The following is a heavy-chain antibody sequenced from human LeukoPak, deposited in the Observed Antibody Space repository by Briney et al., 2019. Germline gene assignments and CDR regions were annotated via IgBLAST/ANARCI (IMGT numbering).Heavy chain of an antibody. CDR3: ARELPVRYYYDSSGYYQPGDAFDI. V-gene: IGHV4-39*01. CDR1: GGSISSSSYY. J-gene: IGHJ3*02. CDR2: IYYSGST. Sequence: PSETLSLTCTVSGGSISSSSYYWGWIRQPPGKGLEWIGSIYYSGSTYYNPSLKSRVTISVDTSKNQFSLKLSSVTAADTAVYYCARELPVRYYYDSSGYYQPGDAFDIWGQGTMVTVSS. D-gene: IGHD3-22*01.